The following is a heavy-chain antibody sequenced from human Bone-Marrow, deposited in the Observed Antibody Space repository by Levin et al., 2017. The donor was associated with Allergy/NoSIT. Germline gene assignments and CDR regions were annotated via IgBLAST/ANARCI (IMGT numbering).Heavy chain of an antibody. J-gene: IGHJ5*01. V-gene: IGHV3-23*01. CDR3: AKGSSGWFQENDS. CDR1: GFMFHTSA. Sequence: GESLKISCTASGFMFHTSAMTWVRQAPGKGLVWVSAISGSGDMTSYADSVKGRFTVSRDNSENMLFLQMDSLRVDDTAVFYCAKGSSGWFQENDSWGQGTLVTVSS. CDR2: ISGSGDMT. D-gene: IGHD6-19*01.